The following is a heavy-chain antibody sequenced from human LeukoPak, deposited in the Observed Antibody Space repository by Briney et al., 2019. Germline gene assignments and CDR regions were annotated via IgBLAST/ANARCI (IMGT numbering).Heavy chain of an antibody. Sequence: SETLSLTCTVSGGSISGYYWSWLRQPPGKGREWIGHIYYTGSTNYNPSLRSRLTISLDTSTSQFSLRLSSVTAADTAVYYCARHKPTGSYPLELWGQGTLVTVSS. V-gene: IGHV4-59*08. CDR1: GGSISGYY. CDR2: IYYTGST. CDR3: ARHKPTGSYPLEL. J-gene: IGHJ4*02. D-gene: IGHD3-10*01.